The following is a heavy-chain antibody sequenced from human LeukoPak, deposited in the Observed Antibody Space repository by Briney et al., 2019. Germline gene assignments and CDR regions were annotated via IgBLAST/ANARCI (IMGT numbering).Heavy chain of an antibody. CDR2: ISSSSSYI. V-gene: IGHV3-21*01. CDR1: GFTFSSYS. J-gene: IGHJ4*02. Sequence: PGGSLRLSCAASGFTFSSYSMNWVRQAPGKGLEWVSSISSSSSYIYYADSVKGRFTISRDNAKNSLYLQMNSLRAEDTAVYYCARDAVVVVAAFDYWGQGTLVTISS. D-gene: IGHD2-15*01. CDR3: ARDAVVVVAAFDY.